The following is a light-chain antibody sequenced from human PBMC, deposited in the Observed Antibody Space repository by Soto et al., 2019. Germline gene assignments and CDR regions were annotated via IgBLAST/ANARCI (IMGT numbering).Light chain of an antibody. CDR2: EVS. CDR1: SSDVGSYNR. Sequence: QSALTQPPSVSGSPGQSVAISCTGTSSDVGSYNRVSWYQQPPGAAPKLMIYEVSNRPSGVPDRFSGSKSGNTASLTISGLQAEVEADYYCNSYTGSSTYVFGTGTKLTVL. CDR3: NSYTGSSTYV. V-gene: IGLV2-18*02. J-gene: IGLJ1*01.